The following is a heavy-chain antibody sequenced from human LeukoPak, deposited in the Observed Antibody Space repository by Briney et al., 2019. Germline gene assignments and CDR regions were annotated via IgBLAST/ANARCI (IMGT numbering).Heavy chain of an antibody. D-gene: IGHD3/OR15-3a*01. Sequence: GGSLRFSCVASGFTFSSYSMNWVRQAPGKGLEWVSCISSTSRYIYYADSVKGRFTISRDNAKNSVYLQMNSLRAEDTAVYYCTRAVAADDFSPGYWGQGTLLTVSS. V-gene: IGHV3-21*01. J-gene: IGHJ4*02. CDR3: TRAVAADDFSPGY. CDR2: ISSTSRYI. CDR1: GFTFSSYS.